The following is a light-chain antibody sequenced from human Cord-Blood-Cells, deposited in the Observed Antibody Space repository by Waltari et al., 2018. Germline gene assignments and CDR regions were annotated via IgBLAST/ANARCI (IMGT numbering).Light chain of an antibody. J-gene: IGKJ2*01. CDR3: QQRSNWPPYT. CDR1: QSVSSY. CDR2: DAS. V-gene: IGKV3-11*01. Sequence: EIVLTQSPATLSLSPGERATLSCRASQSVSSYLAWYQQKPGQAPRLLIYDASSRATGIPARFSGSGSGTDLTLTISSLEPEDFAVYYCQQRSNWPPYTFGQGTKLEIK.